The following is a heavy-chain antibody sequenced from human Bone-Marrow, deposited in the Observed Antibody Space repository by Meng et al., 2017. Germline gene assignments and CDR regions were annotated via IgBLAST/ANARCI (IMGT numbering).Heavy chain of an antibody. D-gene: IGHD1-1*01. CDR3: ARGTRPLLFQH. V-gene: IGHV4-34*01. CDR2: INPSGST. J-gene: IGHJ1*01. CDR1: GGSCSGYY. Sequence: HVLLQQWGAGMLYPSETQSLTYAVYGGSCSGYYWSWIRQPPGKGLEWIVEINPSGSTNYNPSLKSRVTISVDTSKNQFSLKLSSVTAADTAVYYCARGTRPLLFQHWGQGTLVTVSS.